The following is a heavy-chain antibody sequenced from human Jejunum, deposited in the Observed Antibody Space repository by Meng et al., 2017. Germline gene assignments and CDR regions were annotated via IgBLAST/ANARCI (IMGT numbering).Heavy chain of an antibody. CDR2: ISRSGRA. D-gene: IGHD1/OR15-1a*01. CDR1: GGSVSTTDW. V-gene: IGHV4-4*02. J-gene: IGHJ4*02. CDR3: ARDPRTNWASRFFDN. Sequence: HLQESAPGLVRPSGNLAPPCAVSGGSVSTTDWWSWVRQPPGKGLEWIGEISRSGRANYNPSLKGRVTISLDRSMNLFSLKLDSVTAADAAVYYCARDPRTNWASRFFDNWGQGTLVTVSS.